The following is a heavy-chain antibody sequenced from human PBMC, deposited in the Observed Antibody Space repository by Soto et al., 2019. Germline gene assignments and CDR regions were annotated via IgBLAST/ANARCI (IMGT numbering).Heavy chain of an antibody. V-gene: IGHV3-74*01. CDR2: INSDGSST. J-gene: IGHJ4*02. CDR3: LRAHVRGGRYIDWLLRTFDY. CDR1: GFTFSSYW. D-gene: IGHD3-9*01. Sequence: PGGSLRLSCAASGFTFSSYWMHWVRQAPGKGLVWVSRINSDGSSTSYADSVKGRFTISRDNAKNTLYLQMNSLRAEDTAVYYCLRAHVRGGRYIDWLLRTFDYWGQGTMVTVSS.